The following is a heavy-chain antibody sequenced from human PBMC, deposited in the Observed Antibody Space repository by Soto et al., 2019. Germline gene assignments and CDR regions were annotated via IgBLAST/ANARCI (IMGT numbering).Heavy chain of an antibody. D-gene: IGHD6-6*01. CDR2: TYYRSKWYT. CDR1: GDSVSSNTAA. J-gene: IGHJ4*02. V-gene: IGHV6-1*01. Sequence: QVPLQQSGPGLVKPSQTLSLTCVISGDSVSSNTAAWNWIRQSPSRGLEWLGRTYYRSKWYTDYSVSVKSRITINPDTSKNQLSRQLNSVSPEDTAVYYCARSQYSRDSSPMGTDYWGQGTLVTVSS. CDR3: ARSQYSRDSSPMGTDY.